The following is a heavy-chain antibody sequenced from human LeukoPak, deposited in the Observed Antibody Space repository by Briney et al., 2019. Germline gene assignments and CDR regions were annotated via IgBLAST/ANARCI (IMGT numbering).Heavy chain of an antibody. J-gene: IGHJ6*03. Sequence: GGSLRLSCAASGFTFSGSAMHWVRQASGKGLEWVGRIRSKANSYATAYAASVKGRFTISRDDSKNTLYLQMGSLRAEDMAVYYCARVQIAHRLAAGITDYYYMDVWGKGTTVTVSS. CDR3: ARVQIAHRLAAGITDYYYMDV. D-gene: IGHD6-13*01. V-gene: IGHV3-73*01. CDR2: IRSKANSYAT. CDR1: GFTFSGSA.